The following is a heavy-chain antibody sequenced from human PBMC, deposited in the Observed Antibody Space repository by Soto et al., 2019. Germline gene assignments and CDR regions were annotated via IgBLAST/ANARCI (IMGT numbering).Heavy chain of an antibody. CDR1: GYTFTGYY. J-gene: IGHJ5*02. D-gene: IGHD2-2*01. CDR3: ARDGRSSSTSWTNWFDP. CDR2: INPNSGGT. V-gene: IGHV1-2*02. Sequence: QVQLVQSGAEVKKAGASVKVSCKASGYTFTGYYMHWVRQAPGQGLEWMGWINPNSGGTNYAQKFRGRVTMPRDTPISTADMEVSRVRSDDTAVYYCARDGRSSSTSWTNWFDPWGQGTLVTVSS.